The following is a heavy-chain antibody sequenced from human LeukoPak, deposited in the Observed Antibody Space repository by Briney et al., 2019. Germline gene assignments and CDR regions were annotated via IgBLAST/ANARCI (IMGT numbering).Heavy chain of an antibody. CDR2: IRSKVFGGTT. CDR3: LRGMTTMITGIGY. V-gene: IGHV3-49*04. Sequence: GGSLRLSCTASGFTSGDYAMSWVRQAPGKGLEWVGFIRSKVFGGTTEYAASVKGRFTISRDDSQSIAYLQMNSLKIEDTAVFDCLRGMTTMITGIGYWGQGTLVTVSS. CDR1: GFTSGDYA. D-gene: IGHD3-22*01. J-gene: IGHJ4*02.